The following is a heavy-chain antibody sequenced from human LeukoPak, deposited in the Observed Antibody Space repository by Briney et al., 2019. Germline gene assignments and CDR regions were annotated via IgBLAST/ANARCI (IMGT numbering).Heavy chain of an antibody. CDR2: IIPIFGTA. CDR1: GGTFSSYA. CDR3: ARPSSSSDFDY. Sequence: SVKVSCKASGGTFSSYAIGWVRQAPGQGLEWMGGIIPIFGTANYAQKFQGRVTITTDESTSTAYMELSSLRSDDTAVYYCARPSSSSDFDYWGQGTLVTVSS. V-gene: IGHV1-69*05. D-gene: IGHD6-6*01. J-gene: IGHJ4*02.